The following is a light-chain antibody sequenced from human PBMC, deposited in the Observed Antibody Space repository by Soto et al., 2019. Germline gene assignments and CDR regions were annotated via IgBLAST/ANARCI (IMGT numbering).Light chain of an antibody. J-gene: IGLJ2*01. V-gene: IGLV2-14*01. CDR1: SSDIGAYNY. CDR2: DVN. Sequence: QSALTQPASVSGSPGQSITISCTGTSSDIGAYNYVSWYQQHPGKVPKLMIYDVNNRPSWVSNRFSGSKSGNTASLTISGLQAEDEADYYCSSYTSSFTLLFGGGTKLTVL. CDR3: SSYTSSFTLL.